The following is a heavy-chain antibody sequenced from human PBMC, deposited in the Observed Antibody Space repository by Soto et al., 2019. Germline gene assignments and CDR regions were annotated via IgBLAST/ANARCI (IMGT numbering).Heavy chain of an antibody. D-gene: IGHD6-6*01. CDR1: GFSLSTSGVG. CDR2: IYWDDDK. V-gene: IGHV2-5*02. CDR3: AHYNSTSSFDY. Sequence: SGXTLVNPTQTLTLTCTFSGFSLSTSGVGVGWIRQPPGKVLEWLALIYWDDDKRYRASLKSRLTITKDTSKNQVVLTMTNMDPVDTATYYCAHYNSTSSFDYWGQGTLVTVSS. J-gene: IGHJ4*02.